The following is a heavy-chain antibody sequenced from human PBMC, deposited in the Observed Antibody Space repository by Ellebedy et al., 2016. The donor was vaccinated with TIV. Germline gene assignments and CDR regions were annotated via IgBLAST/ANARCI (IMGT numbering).Heavy chain of an antibody. CDR2: IWYDGSNK. CDR1: GFTFSSYS. J-gene: IGHJ4*02. V-gene: IGHV3-33*06. D-gene: IGHD3-10*01. CDR3: AKDTWFGESDY. Sequence: GESLKISCAASGFTFSSYSMNWVRQAPGKGLEWVAVIWYDGSNKYYADSVKGRFTISRDNSKNTLYVQMNSLRAEDTAVYYCAKDTWFGESDYWGQGTLVTVSS.